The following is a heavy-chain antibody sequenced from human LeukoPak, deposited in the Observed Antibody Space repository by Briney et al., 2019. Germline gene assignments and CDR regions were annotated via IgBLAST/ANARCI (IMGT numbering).Heavy chain of an antibody. CDR2: ISGSGGST. CDR3: AKPPRDYYYDSSGYQPNDY. V-gene: IGHV3-23*01. Sequence: GGSLRLSCAASGFTFSSYGMSWVRQAPGKGLEWVSAISGSGGSTYYADSVKGRFTISRDNSKNTLYLQMNSLRAEDTAVYYCAKPPRDYYYDSSGYQPNDYWGQGTLVTVSS. J-gene: IGHJ4*02. D-gene: IGHD3-22*01. CDR1: GFTFSSYG.